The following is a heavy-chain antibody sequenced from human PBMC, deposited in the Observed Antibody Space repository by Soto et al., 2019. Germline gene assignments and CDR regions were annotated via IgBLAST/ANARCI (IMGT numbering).Heavy chain of an antibody. D-gene: IGHD2-15*01. Sequence: GGSLRLSCAASGFTFSSYSMNWVRQAPGKGLEWVSSISSSSSYIYYADSVKGRFTISRDNAKNSLYLQMNSLRAEDTAVYYCARGGGGNHQYYYYGMDVWGQGTTVTVSS. V-gene: IGHV3-21*01. CDR1: GFTFSSYS. CDR2: ISSSSSYI. J-gene: IGHJ6*02. CDR3: ARGGGGNHQYYYYGMDV.